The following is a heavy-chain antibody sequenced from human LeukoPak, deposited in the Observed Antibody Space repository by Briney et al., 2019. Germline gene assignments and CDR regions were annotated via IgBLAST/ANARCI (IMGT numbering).Heavy chain of an antibody. D-gene: IGHD3-10*01. Sequence: GESLKISFQVSGXIFTNYCIGWVRQMPGKGLESMGIIYPADSDTTYSPSFEGQVTISADKSIDTVYLQWSSLKASDTTTYYCARQSRDGSKTRGYYFDSWGQGTLVTVFS. CDR2: IYPADSDT. CDR3: ARQSRDGSKTRGYYFDS. CDR1: GXIFTNYC. J-gene: IGHJ4*02. V-gene: IGHV5-51*01.